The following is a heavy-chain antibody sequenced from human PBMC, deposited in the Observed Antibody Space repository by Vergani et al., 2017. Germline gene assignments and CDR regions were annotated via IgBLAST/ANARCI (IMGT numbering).Heavy chain of an antibody. Sequence: QVQLQESGPGVVKPSQTLSLTCAVSGGSISSGDHCWTWIRQRPGKGLEWIGYIFYSGTTYDKPSLRSRLTISVDTSQNQFSLKLRSVNAADTAVYYCARVDTQVPATSHFYYMDVWGKGTTVVVSS. CDR1: GGSISSGDHC. V-gene: IGHV4-31*11. CDR2: IFYSGTT. J-gene: IGHJ6*03. D-gene: IGHD6-25*01. CDR3: ARVDTQVPATSHFYYMDV.